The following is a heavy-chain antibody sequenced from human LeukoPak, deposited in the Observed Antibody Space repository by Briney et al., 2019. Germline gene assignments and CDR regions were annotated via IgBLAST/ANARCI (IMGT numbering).Heavy chain of an antibody. J-gene: IGHJ4*02. CDR2: IKQDGSAK. Sequence: GGSLRLSCAASGFTFTSSWMSWVRQAPGKGLEWVANIKQDGSAKYYVDSVKGRFTISRDNAKNSLYLQMNSLRAEDTAVYYCARGSLVLWGQGTLVTVSS. CDR1: GFTFTSSW. CDR3: ARGSLVL. D-gene: IGHD3-10*01. V-gene: IGHV3-7*01.